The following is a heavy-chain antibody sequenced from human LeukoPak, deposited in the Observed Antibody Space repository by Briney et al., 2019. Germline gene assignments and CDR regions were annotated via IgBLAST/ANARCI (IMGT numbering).Heavy chain of an antibody. CDR3: VRHTVYWFDS. D-gene: IGHD5/OR15-5a*01. CDR1: GYSFTSYW. Sequence: GESLKISCKGSGYSFTSYWIGWVRQMPGKGLECMGIIYPGDSDIRYSPSFRGQVPISAAKSITTAYLQWSSLKASDTAMYYCVRHTVYWFDSWGQGTLVTVSS. J-gene: IGHJ5*01. V-gene: IGHV5-51*01. CDR2: IYPGDSDI.